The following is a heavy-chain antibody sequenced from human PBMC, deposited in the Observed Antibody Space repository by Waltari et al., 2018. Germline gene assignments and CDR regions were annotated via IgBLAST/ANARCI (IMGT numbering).Heavy chain of an antibody. Sequence: QVQLVQSGAEVKKPGASVKVSCKASGYTFTSYDINWVRQATGQGLEWRRWRNSNSGSTGYAQKFQGRVAITRNTSISRAYMEMSSLRSEDTAVYYCARVTYYYGSGMLDYWGQGTLVTVSS. V-gene: IGHV1-8*03. CDR1: GYTFTSYD. CDR3: ARVTYYYGSGMLDY. J-gene: IGHJ4*02. D-gene: IGHD3-10*01. CDR2: RNSNSGST.